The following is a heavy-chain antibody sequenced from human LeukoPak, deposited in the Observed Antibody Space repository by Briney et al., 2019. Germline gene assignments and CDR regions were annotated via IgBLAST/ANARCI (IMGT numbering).Heavy chain of an antibody. CDR2: IYYSGST. CDR3: ASGSSTVKYYYGIDV. Sequence: SETLSLTCTVSGGAISSYYWSWIRQPPGKGLEWIGYIYYSGSTNNNPSLNSRVTLSVDTSKNQFSLKLSSVTAADTAVYHCASGSSTVKYYYGIDVWGQGTTVTVSS. D-gene: IGHD4-17*01. V-gene: IGHV4-59*01. CDR1: GGAISSYY. J-gene: IGHJ6*02.